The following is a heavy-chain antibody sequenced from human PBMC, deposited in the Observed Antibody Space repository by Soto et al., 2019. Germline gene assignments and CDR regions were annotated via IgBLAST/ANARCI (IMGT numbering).Heavy chain of an antibody. J-gene: IGHJ3*02. CDR3: ARGGGVGVAGSAAFDM. V-gene: IGHV1-2*02. CDR1: GYPVTAYY. D-gene: IGHD3-3*01. CDR2: INPATGAA. Sequence: QLHLVQSGAVVKKPGASVTVSCSASGYPVTAYYMHWVRQAPGRGLEWMGGINPATGAAKYTQTFQGRVTMTRETSPSTVFMELSGLTSEDTAVFYCARGGGVGVAGSAAFDMWGQGTLVTVSS.